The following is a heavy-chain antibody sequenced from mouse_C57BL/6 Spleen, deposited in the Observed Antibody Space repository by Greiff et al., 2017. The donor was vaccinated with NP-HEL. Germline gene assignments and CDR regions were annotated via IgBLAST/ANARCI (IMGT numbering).Heavy chain of an antibody. CDR2: IWTGGGT. CDR1: GFSLTSYA. D-gene: IGHD2-4*01. V-gene: IGHV2-9-1*01. Sequence: VQGVESGPGLVAPSQSLSITCTVSGFSLTSYAISWVRQPPGKGLEWLGVIWTGGGTNYNSALKSRLSISKDNSKSQVFLKMNSLQTDDTARYYCARSYYDYDEGVFDYWGQGTTLTVSS. CDR3: ARSYYDYDEGVFDY. J-gene: IGHJ2*01.